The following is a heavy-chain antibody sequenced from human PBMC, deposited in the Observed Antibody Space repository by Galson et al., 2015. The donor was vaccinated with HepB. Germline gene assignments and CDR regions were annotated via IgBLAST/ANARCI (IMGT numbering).Heavy chain of an antibody. Sequence: QSGAEVKKPGESLKISCKGSGYSFTSYWISWVRQMPGKGLECMGIIHPGDSDTRYSPSFQGQVTFSADKSISTAYLQWSSLKASDTAMYYCARFQRDGYKMGTFDIWGQGTLVTVSS. CDR3: ARFQRDGYKMGTFDI. J-gene: IGHJ3*02. D-gene: IGHD5-24*01. CDR2: IHPGDSDT. CDR1: GYSFTSYW. V-gene: IGHV5-51*01.